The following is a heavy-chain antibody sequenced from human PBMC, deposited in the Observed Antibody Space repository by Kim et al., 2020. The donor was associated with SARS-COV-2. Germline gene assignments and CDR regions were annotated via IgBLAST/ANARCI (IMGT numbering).Heavy chain of an antibody. CDR2: SDK. V-gene: IGHV3-7*01. J-gene: IGHJ4*02. CDR3: ARGGSYSFEY. Sequence: SDKHYMESVKGRFTIYRDNAKNSLFLQMDRLRAEDAALYYCARGGSYSFEYWSQGTLVTVSS. D-gene: IGHD6-13*01.